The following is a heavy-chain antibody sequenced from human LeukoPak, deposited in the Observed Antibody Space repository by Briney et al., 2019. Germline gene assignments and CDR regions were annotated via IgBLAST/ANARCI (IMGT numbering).Heavy chain of an antibody. V-gene: IGHV4-59*01. J-gene: IGHJ4*02. CDR1: GGSISSYY. D-gene: IGHD3-10*01. CDR3: ARVRGYGSGSSYYFDH. Sequence: SETLSLTCTVSGGSISSYYWSWIRQPPGKGLEWIGYIYYSGSTNYNPSLKSRVTISVDTSKNQFSLKLSSVTAADTAVYYCARVRGYGSGSSYYFDHWGQGTLVTVSS. CDR2: IYYSGST.